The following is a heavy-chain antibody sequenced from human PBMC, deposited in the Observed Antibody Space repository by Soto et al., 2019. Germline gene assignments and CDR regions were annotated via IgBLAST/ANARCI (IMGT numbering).Heavy chain of an antibody. J-gene: IGHJ6*02. CDR3: ARARPFGVVNYGMDV. CDR2: INPNSGGT. V-gene: IGHV1-2*02. Sequence: GASVKVSCKASGYTFTGYYMHWVRQAPGQGLGWMGWINPNSGGTNYAQKFQGRVTMTRDTSISTAYMELSRLRSDDTAVYYCARARPFGVVNYGMDVWRQGTTVTVSS. D-gene: IGHD3-3*01. CDR1: GYTFTGYY.